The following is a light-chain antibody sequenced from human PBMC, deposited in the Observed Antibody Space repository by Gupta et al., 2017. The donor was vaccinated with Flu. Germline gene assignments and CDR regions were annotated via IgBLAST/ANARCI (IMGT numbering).Light chain of an antibody. CDR1: QSVSSSY. V-gene: IGKV3-20*01. CDR2: GAS. CDR3: QQYGSSPPNS. J-gene: IGKJ2*03. Sequence: EIVLPQSPGTLSLSPGERATLSCRSSQSVSSSYLAWYQQKPDQAPRLLISGASSRATGIPDRFSGSGSGTDFTLTISRLEPEDFAVYYCQQYGSSPPNSFGQGTKLEIK.